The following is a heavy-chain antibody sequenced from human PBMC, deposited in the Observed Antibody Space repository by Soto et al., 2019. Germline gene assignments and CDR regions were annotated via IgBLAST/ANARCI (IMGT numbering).Heavy chain of an antibody. CDR3: ARIRGWGWLGPNDY. J-gene: IGHJ4*02. V-gene: IGHV2-26*01. CDR1: GFSLSNARMS. Sequence: SGPTLVNPTETLTLTCTVSGFSLSNARMSVSWIRQPPGKALEWLAHIFSNDAKSYSASLKNRLTISKDTSKSQVVLTMIKMDPVDTATYYCARIRGWGWLGPNDYWGQGPLVTVYS. D-gene: IGHD3-10*01. CDR2: IFSNDAK.